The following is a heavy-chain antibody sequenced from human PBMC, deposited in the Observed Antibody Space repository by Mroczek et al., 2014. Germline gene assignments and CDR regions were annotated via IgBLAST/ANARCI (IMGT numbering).Heavy chain of an antibody. CDR3: ARGAVVVVAANLRYFDY. J-gene: IGHJ4*02. CDR2: INHSGST. V-gene: IGHV4-34*01. CDR1: GGSFSGYY. D-gene: IGHD2-15*01. Sequence: QVQLQQWGAGLLKPSETLSLTCAVYGGSFSGYYWSWIRQPPGKGLEWIGEINHSGSTNYNPSLKSRVTISVDTSKNQFSLKLSSVTAADTAVYYCARGAVVVVAANLRYFDYWGQGTLVTVSS.